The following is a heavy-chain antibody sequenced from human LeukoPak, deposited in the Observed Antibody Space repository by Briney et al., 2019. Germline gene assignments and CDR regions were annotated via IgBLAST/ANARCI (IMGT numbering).Heavy chain of an antibody. CDR2: IFSGGST. CDR1: GFTLSSNY. V-gene: IGHV3-66*01. Sequence: GGSLRLSCAASGFTLSSNYMTWVRQAPGKGLEWVSVIFSGGSTYYADSVKGRFTISRDNAKNSLYLQMNSLRAEDTAVYYCAREGWPKGNFDYWGQGTLVTVSS. CDR3: AREGWPKGNFDY. J-gene: IGHJ4*02. D-gene: IGHD3-10*01.